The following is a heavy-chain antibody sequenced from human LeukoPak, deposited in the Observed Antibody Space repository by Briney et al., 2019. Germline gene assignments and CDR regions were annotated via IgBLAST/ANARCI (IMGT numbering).Heavy chain of an antibody. CDR2: ISAYNGNT. D-gene: IGHD6-6*01. CDR1: GYTFTSYG. Sequence: GASVKVSCKASGYTFTSYGISWVRQAPGQGLEWMGWISAYNGNTNYAQKLQGRVTMTTDTSTSTAYMELRSLRSDDTAVYYCARDLREQLDYYGMDVWGQGTTVTVSS. J-gene: IGHJ6*02. V-gene: IGHV1-18*01. CDR3: ARDLREQLDYYGMDV.